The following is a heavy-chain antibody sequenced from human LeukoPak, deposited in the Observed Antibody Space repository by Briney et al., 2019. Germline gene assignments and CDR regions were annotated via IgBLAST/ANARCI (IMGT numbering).Heavy chain of an antibody. Sequence: AGSMRLSCAASGFTFSGDTMHWVRQAPGKGLKWVSHISSGSSTINYADAVKGRFTISRDNAQNSLYLQMNSLRAEDTAVYFCARQSYVGAAFDPSGQGTLVTVSS. CDR3: ARQSYVGAAFDP. CDR1: GFTFSGDT. V-gene: IGHV3-48*04. J-gene: IGHJ5*02. D-gene: IGHD3-16*01. CDR2: ISSGSSTI.